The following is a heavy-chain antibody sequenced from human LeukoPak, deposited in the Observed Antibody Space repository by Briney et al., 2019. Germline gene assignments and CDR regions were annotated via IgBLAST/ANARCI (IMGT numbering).Heavy chain of an antibody. CDR1: GYTFTSYG. D-gene: IGHD3-22*01. CDR3: ARVPYYYDSRGYYRY. Sequence: GASVKVSCKASGYTFTSYGTSWVRQAPGQGLEWMGWISAYNGNTNYAQKLQGRVTMTTDTSTSTAYMELRSLRSDDTAVYYCARVPYYYDSRGYYRYWGQGTLVTVSS. J-gene: IGHJ4*02. CDR2: ISAYNGNT. V-gene: IGHV1-18*01.